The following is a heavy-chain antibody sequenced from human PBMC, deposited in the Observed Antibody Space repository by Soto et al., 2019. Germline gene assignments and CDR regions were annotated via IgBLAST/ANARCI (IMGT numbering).Heavy chain of an antibody. CDR3: AREGAAAAKMFDL. CDR2: INPDGDWT. V-gene: IGHV1-46*01. Sequence: GASVKVSCKASGYTFTSYYMHWVRQAPGQGLEWMGLINPDGDWTPYAQKFQGRLTVTRDTSTNTVYMELSSLRSEDTAVYYCAREGAAAAKMFDLWG. J-gene: IGHJ5*02. CDR1: GYTFTSYY. D-gene: IGHD6-25*01.